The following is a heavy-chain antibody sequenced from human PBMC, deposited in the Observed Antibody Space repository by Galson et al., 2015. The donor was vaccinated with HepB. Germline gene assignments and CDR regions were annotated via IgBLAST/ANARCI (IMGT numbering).Heavy chain of an antibody. J-gene: IGHJ6*02. D-gene: IGHD4-23*01. CDR3: ARQEAGGGNSWVLGDYYYYGMDV. CDR2: ISAYNGNT. CDR1: GYTFTSYG. Sequence: SCKASGYTFTSYGISWVRQAPGQGLEWMGWISAYNGNTNYAQKLQGGVTMTTDTSTSTAYMELRSLRSDDTAVYYCARQEAGGGNSWVLGDYYYYGMDVWGQGTTVTVSS. V-gene: IGHV1-18*01.